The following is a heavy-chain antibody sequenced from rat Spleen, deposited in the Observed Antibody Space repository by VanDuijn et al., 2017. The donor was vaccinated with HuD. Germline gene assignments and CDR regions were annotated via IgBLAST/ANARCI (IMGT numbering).Heavy chain of an antibody. D-gene: IGHD1-2*01. CDR2: ISYDGGIT. CDR3: ATRPYYSSLNWFPY. Sequence: EVQLVESGGGLVQPGRSMKLSCAASGFTFSNYDMAWVRQAPKKGLEWVAYISYDGGITYYRDSVKGRFTISRDIAKSTLSLQMDSLRSEDTATYYCATRPYYSSLNWFPYWGQGTLVTVSS. CDR1: GFTFSNYD. V-gene: IGHV5-25*01. J-gene: IGHJ3*01.